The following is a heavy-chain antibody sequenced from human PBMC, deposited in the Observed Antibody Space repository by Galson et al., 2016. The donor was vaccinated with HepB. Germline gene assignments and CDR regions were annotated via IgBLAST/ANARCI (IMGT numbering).Heavy chain of an antibody. D-gene: IGHD6-13*01. J-gene: IGHJ4*02. V-gene: IGHV3-23*01. CDR2: ISSVGST. CDR3: AQRSASSWGHFHS. Sequence: SLRLSCAASGFTFTSYAMSWVRQAPGKGLEWVTAISSVGSTDYADSVKGRFTISRDTSKNTLYLHMSSLRVEDTAVYYCAQRSASSWGHFHSWGQGTLVTVSS. CDR1: GFTFTSYA.